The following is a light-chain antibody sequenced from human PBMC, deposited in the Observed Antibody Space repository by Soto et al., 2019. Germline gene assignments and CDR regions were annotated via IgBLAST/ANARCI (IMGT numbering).Light chain of an antibody. CDR3: QQYGSSPWS. CDR2: GAS. Sequence: EIVLTQSPGTLSLSPGERATLSCRASESVSSSYLAWYQQKPGQAPRHLIYGASSRAIGIPDRFSGSGSGTECTLTISRLEPEEFAVYYCQQYGSSPWSFGQGTKVEIK. J-gene: IGKJ1*01. CDR1: ESVSSSY. V-gene: IGKV3-20*01.